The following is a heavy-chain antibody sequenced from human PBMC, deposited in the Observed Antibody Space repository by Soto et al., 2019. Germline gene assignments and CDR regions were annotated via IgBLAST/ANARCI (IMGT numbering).Heavy chain of an antibody. Sequence: GGSLRLSCAASGFTFSSYWMHWVRQAPGKGLVWVSRINSDGSSTSYADSVKGRFTISRDNAKNTLYLQMNSLRAEDTAVYYCASMSSYGYFDYWGQGTLVTVSS. J-gene: IGHJ4*02. CDR2: INSDGSST. CDR1: GFTFSSYW. CDR3: ASMSSYGYFDY. V-gene: IGHV3-74*01. D-gene: IGHD5-18*01.